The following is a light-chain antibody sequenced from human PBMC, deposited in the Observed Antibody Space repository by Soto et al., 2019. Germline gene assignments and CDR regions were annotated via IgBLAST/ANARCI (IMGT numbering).Light chain of an antibody. Sequence: DIQMTQSPSTLSASVGDRVTITCRASQSISSWLAWYQQKPGKAPKLLIYKSSSLESGVPSRFSGSGSWTEFTLTISSLQPDVCASYYCQQFNNYPWTFGQGTSVQIK. CDR1: QSISSW. CDR2: KSS. J-gene: IGKJ1*01. V-gene: IGKV1-5*03. CDR3: QQFNNYPWT.